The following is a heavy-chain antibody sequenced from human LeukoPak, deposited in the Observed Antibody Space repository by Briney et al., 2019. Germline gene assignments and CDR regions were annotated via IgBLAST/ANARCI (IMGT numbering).Heavy chain of an antibody. J-gene: IGHJ4*02. CDR3: AKGRGYCTGGSCYSDY. D-gene: IGHD2-15*01. CDR2: ISGSDGST. V-gene: IGHV3-23*01. Sequence: PGGSLRLSCTASGFTFSNYAMSWVRQAPGKGLEWVSTISGSDGSTYYAYFVKGRFTISRDNSKNTLYLQMNSLRVEDTAIYYCAKGRGYCTGGSCYSDYWGQGTLVTVSS. CDR1: GFTFSNYA.